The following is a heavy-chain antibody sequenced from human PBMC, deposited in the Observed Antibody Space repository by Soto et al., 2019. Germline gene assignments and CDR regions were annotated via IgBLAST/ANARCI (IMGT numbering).Heavy chain of an antibody. CDR2: ISGSGGST. Sequence: GGSLRLSCAASGFTFSSYAMSWVRQAPGKGLEWVSAISGSGGSTYYADSVKGRFTISRDNSKNTLYLQMNSLRAEDTAVYYCAKVGRSTVTKIYFDYWGQGTLVTVSS. V-gene: IGHV3-23*01. D-gene: IGHD4-17*01. CDR3: AKVGRSTVTKIYFDY. CDR1: GFTFSSYA. J-gene: IGHJ4*02.